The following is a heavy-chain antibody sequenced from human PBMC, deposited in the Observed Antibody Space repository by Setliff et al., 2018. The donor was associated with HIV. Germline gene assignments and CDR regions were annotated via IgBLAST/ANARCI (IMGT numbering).Heavy chain of an antibody. Sequence: SETLSLTCTVSGGSISNYYWSWIRQPPGKGLECIGYIYYSGSTNYNPSLKSRVTISVDTSKSQFSLKLSSVTAADTAVYYCARGYYNFWSGSKSYYFDYWGQGTLVTVSS. CDR1: GGSISNYY. V-gene: IGHV4-59*01. CDR2: IYYSGST. CDR3: ARGYYNFWSGSKSYYFDY. D-gene: IGHD3-3*01. J-gene: IGHJ4*02.